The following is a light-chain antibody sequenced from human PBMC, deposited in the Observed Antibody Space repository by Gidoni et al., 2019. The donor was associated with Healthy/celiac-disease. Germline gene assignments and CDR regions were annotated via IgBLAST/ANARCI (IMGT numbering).Light chain of an antibody. CDR3: PPGSRPLCP. J-gene: IGKJ2*02. V-gene: IGKV1-39*01. CDR1: QSISSY. CDR2: AAS. Sequence: DIQMTQSPSSLSASVGDRVTITCRASQSISSYLNWYQQKPGKAPKLLIYAASSLQSGVLSRFSGSGSGTDFTLTISSLPPEEFAAYSCPPGSRPLCPFGPGPPLGIK.